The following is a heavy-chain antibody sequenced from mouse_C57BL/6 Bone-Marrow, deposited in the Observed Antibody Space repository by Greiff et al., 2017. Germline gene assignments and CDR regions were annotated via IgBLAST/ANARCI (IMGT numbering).Heavy chain of an antibody. V-gene: IGHV2-2*01. D-gene: IGHD2-3*01. CDR2: IGSGGST. CDR3: ARIYDECYDWYCDV. CDR1: GFSLTSYG. J-gene: IGHJ1*03. Sequence: VQLQQSGPGLVQPSQSLSITCPVSGFSLTSYGVHWFRQSTGQGLGWLGGIGSGGSTDYTAAFISRLCLSKDNSKSQVVFKMNSLQSDDTAIYYCARIYDECYDWYCDVWGTGTTVTVSS.